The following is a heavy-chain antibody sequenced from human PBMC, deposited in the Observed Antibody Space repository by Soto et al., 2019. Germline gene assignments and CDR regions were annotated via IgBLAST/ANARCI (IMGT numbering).Heavy chain of an antibody. V-gene: IGHV3-23*01. CDR2: ISGSGGST. D-gene: IGHD3-10*01. CDR3: AKAAHYGSGSYSNFDY. Sequence: EVQLLESGGGLVQPGGSLRLSCAASGFTFSSYAMSWVRQAPGKGLEWVSAISGSGGSTYYADSVKGRFTISRDNSKNTLYLQMNSLRAEDTAVYYCAKAAHYGSGSYSNFDYWGQGTLVTVSS. J-gene: IGHJ4*02. CDR1: GFTFSSYA.